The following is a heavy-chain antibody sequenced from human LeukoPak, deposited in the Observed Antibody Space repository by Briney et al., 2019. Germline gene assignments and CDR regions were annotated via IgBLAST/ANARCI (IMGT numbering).Heavy chain of an antibody. CDR1: GGSISSGDYY. J-gene: IGHJ3*02. CDR2: IYYSGST. V-gene: IGHV4-30-4*01. D-gene: IGHD3-10*01. Sequence: SRTLSLTCTVSGGSISSGDYYWSWIRQPPGKGLEWIGYIYYSGSTYYNPSLKSRVTISVDTSKNQFSLKLSSVTASDTTVYYCARGNYGSGKAFDIWGQGTMVTVSS. CDR3: ARGNYGSGKAFDI.